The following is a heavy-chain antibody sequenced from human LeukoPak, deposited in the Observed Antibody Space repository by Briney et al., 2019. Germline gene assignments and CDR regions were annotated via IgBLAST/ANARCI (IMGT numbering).Heavy chain of an antibody. CDR1: GYTFTGYD. J-gene: IGHJ6*03. V-gene: IGHV1-8*01. Sequence: GASVKASCKASGYTFTGYDINWVRQATGQGLEWMGWMNPNSGNTGYAQKFQGRVTMTRNTSISTAYMELSSLRSEDTAVYYCARGIGAAAHFYYYYYMDVWGKGTTVTVSS. CDR2: MNPNSGNT. D-gene: IGHD6-13*01. CDR3: ARGIGAAAHFYYYYYMDV.